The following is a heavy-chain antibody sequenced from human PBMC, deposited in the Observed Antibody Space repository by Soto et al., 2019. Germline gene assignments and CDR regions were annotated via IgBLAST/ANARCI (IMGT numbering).Heavy chain of an antibody. CDR3: ARGLLYRSKLRFDP. Sequence: SETLSLTCAVYGGSFSGYYWSWIRQPPGKGLEWIGEINHSGSTNYNPSLKSRVTISVDTSKNQFSLKLSSVTAADTAVYYCARGLLYRSKLRFDPWGQGTLVTVSS. J-gene: IGHJ5*02. D-gene: IGHD3-16*02. V-gene: IGHV4-34*01. CDR1: GGSFSGYY. CDR2: INHSGST.